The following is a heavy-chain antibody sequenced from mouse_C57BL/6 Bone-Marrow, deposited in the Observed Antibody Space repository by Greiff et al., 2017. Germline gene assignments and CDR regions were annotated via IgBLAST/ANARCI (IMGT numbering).Heavy chain of an antibody. V-gene: IGHV1-81*01. J-gene: IGHJ2*01. Sequence: VHLVESGAELARPGASVKLSCKASGYTFTSYGISWVKQRTGPGLEWIGEIYPRSGNTYYNEKFKGKATLTADKSSSTAYMELRSLTSEDSAVYFCARLLYYFDYWGQGTTLTVSS. CDR3: ARLLYYFDY. CDR1: GYTFTSYG. CDR2: IYPRSGNT.